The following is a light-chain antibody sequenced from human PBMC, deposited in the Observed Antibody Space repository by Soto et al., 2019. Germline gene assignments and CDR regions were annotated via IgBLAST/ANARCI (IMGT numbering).Light chain of an antibody. CDR2: GAS. J-gene: IGKJ2*01. Sequence: EIVLTQSPGTLSLSPGERATLYCRASQSVSSSYLAWYQQKPGQAPRLLIYGASSRATGIPDRFSDSGSGTDFTLTISRLEPEDFAVYYCQQYGSSLPYTFGQGTKLEIK. V-gene: IGKV3-20*01. CDR3: QQYGSSLPYT. CDR1: QSVSSSY.